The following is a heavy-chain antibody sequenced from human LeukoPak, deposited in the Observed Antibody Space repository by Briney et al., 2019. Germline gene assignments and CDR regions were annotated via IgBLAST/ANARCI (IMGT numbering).Heavy chain of an antibody. CDR2: INPNSGGT. Sequence: ASARVSCKASGYTLTGYYMHWLRQAPGQGLEWMGWINPNSGGTNYAQKFQGRVTMTRDTSISTAYMGLSRLRSDDTAVYYCARDASYCSSTSCYLINWFDPWGQGTLVTVSS. J-gene: IGHJ5*02. V-gene: IGHV1-2*02. CDR3: ARDASYCSSTSCYLINWFDP. D-gene: IGHD2-2*01. CDR1: GYTLTGYY.